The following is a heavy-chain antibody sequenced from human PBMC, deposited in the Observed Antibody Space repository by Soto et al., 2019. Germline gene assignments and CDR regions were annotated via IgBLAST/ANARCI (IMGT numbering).Heavy chain of an antibody. CDR1: GYTFTSYY. V-gene: IGHV1-46*03. Sequence: ASVKVSCKASGYTFTSYYMHWVRQAPGQGLEWMGIINPSGGSTSYAQKFQGRVTMTRDTSTSTVYMELSSLRSEDTAVYYCALRGPGSSDIHYYYMDVWGKGTTVTVSS. CDR3: ALRGPGSSDIHYYYMDV. D-gene: IGHD6-13*01. CDR2: INPSGGST. J-gene: IGHJ6*03.